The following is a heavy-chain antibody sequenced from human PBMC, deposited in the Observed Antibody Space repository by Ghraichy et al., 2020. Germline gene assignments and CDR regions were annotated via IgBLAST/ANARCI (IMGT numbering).Heavy chain of an antibody. Sequence: SVKVSCKASGGTFSSYAISWVRQAPGQGLEWMGGIIPIFGTANYAQKFQGRVTITADESTSTAYMELSSLRSEDMAVYYCALSRSRGRLGGAFDSWGQGTLVTVSS. CDR2: IIPIFGTA. CDR3: ALSRSRGRLGGAFDS. CDR1: GGTFSSYA. V-gene: IGHV1-69*13. J-gene: IGHJ4*02. D-gene: IGHD3-16*01.